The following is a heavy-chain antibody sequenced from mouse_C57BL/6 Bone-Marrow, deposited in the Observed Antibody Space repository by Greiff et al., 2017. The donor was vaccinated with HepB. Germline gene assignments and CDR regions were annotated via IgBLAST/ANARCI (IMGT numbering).Heavy chain of an antibody. V-gene: IGHV14-4*01. CDR2: IDPENGDT. D-gene: IGHD2-4*01. CDR1: GFNIKDDY. Sequence: EVQLQQSGAELVRPGASVKLSCTASGFNIKDDYMHWVKQRPEQGLEWIGWIDPENGDTEYASKFKGKATMTADTSSNTAYLQLSSLTSEDTAVYYCTTGAHYYDYDGWGQGTTLTVSS. CDR3: TTGAHYYDYDG. J-gene: IGHJ2*01.